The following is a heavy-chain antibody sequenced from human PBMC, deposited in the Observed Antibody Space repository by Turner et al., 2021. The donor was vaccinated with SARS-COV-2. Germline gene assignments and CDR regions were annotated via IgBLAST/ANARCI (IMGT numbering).Heavy chain of an antibody. CDR2: IYYSGST. Sequence: QVQLQESGPGVVKPSETLSLPCTVSGDSISSYYWSWIRQPPGKGLEWIGYIYYSGSTYYNPSLKSRVTISVDTSKNLFSLKLSSVTAADTAVYYCATEAITMIVVANWYFDLWGRGTLVTVSS. V-gene: IGHV4-59*04. J-gene: IGHJ2*01. D-gene: IGHD3-22*01. CDR1: GDSISSYY. CDR3: ATEAITMIVVANWYFDL.